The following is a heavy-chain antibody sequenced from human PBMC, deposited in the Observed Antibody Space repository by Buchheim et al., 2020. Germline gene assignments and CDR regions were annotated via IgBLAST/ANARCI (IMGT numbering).Heavy chain of an antibody. Sequence: EVQLVESGGGLVKPGGSLRLSCAASGFTFSSYSMNWVRQAPGKGLEWVSSISSSSSYIYYADSVKGRFTISRDNAKNSLYLQMNSLRAEDTAVYYCARVTDDFWSGYGDAGGDAGNFDYWGQGTL. V-gene: IGHV3-21*01. CDR3: ARVTDDFWSGYGDAGGDAGNFDY. CDR2: ISSSSSYI. D-gene: IGHD3-3*01. J-gene: IGHJ4*02. CDR1: GFTFSSYS.